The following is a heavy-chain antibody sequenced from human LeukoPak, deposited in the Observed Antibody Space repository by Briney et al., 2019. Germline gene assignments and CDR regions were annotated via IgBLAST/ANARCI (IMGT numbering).Heavy chain of an antibody. V-gene: IGHV3-53*01. CDR2: IYSGGST. CDR1: GYTFNINY. J-gene: IGHJ4*02. Sequence: GGSLRLSCGASGYTFNINYMIWVRQATGRGLVWLSFIYSGGSTYYADSVKGRFTISRDNSKNTLYLKMNSLRAEDTAVYYCARHYYDSSGWAGYIDYWGQGTLVTVSS. CDR3: ARHYYDSSGWAGYIDY. D-gene: IGHD3-22*01.